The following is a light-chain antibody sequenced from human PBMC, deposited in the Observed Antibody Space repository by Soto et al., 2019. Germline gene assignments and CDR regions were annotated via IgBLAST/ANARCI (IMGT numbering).Light chain of an antibody. CDR1: QDIRND. J-gene: IGKJ1*01. Sequence: DIQMTQSPSCLSASVGDSVIITCRPSQDIRNDLGWFQVKPGKAPKSLIYAASRLQSGVPSRFSGSGSETEFSLTIINLQPEDFATYFCVQYNIYPWTFGQGTKVDIK. CDR3: VQYNIYPWT. V-gene: IGKV1-17*02. CDR2: AAS.